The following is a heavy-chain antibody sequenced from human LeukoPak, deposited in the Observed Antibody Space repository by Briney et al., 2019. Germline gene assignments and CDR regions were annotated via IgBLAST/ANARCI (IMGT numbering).Heavy chain of an antibody. V-gene: IGHV3-15*01. CDR3: TTGNP. CDR2: IKSKILGGTT. Sequence: GGSLRLSCGTSGFTFSNASISWVRQAPGKGLEWVGLIKSKILGGTTHYAAPVKGRFTISRDDSKDTLYLQMNSLKPEDTAVCYCTTGNPWGQGTLVTVSS. CDR1: GFTFSNAS. J-gene: IGHJ5*02.